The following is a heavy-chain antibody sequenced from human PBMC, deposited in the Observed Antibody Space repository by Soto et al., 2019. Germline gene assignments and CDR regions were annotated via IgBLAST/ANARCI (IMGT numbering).Heavy chain of an antibody. V-gene: IGHV1-18*01. CDR3: ATVLRGVVNWFDP. J-gene: IGHJ5*02. CDR2: IATYNSNR. Sequence: HLVQSGPEVKKPGASITVSCKTSGDTFTKFGLSWVRQAPGQGLEWMGWIATYNSNRNYAQKFQGRLTLTTDTATSTAYMELKSLRYDDTAVYYCATVLRGVVNWFDPWGQGTLVTVSS. CDR1: GDTFTKFG. D-gene: IGHD3-10*01.